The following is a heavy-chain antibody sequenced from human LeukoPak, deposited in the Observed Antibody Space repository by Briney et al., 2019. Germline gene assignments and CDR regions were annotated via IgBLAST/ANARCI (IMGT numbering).Heavy chain of an antibody. CDR2: IYYSGST. Sequence: PSETLCLTCTASGGSISSYYWSWIRQPPGKGLEWIGYIYYSGSTNDNPSLKSRVTISVYTSKNQSSLKVSSVTAADTAVYYCARAAGTYYYDTSGYYRPAHYFDYWGQGTLVTVSS. J-gene: IGHJ4*02. D-gene: IGHD3-22*01. CDR3: ARAAGTYYYDTSGYYRPAHYFDY. CDR1: GGSISSYY. V-gene: IGHV4-59*01.